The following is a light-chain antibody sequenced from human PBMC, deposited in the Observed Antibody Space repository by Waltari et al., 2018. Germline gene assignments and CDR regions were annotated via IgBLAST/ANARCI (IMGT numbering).Light chain of an antibody. J-gene: IGKJ4*01. CDR3: HQRSNWPLT. CDR1: QSVSSSY. Sequence: EIVLTQSPGTLSLSPGERATLSCRASQSVSSSYLAWYQQKPGQAPRLLIYGASNRATGIPDRFSGSGSGADFTLIISSLEPEDFAVYYCHQRSNWPLTFGGGTKVEIK. V-gene: IGKV3D-20*02. CDR2: GAS.